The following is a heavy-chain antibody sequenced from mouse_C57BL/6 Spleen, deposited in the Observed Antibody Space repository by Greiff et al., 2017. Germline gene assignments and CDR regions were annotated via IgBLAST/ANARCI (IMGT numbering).Heavy chain of an antibody. V-gene: IGHV1-47*01. D-gene: IGHD1-1*01. Sequence: QVHVKQSGAELVKPGASVKMSCKASGYTFTTYPIEWMKQNHGKSLEWIGNFHPYNDDTKYNEKFKGKATLTVEKSSSTVYLELSRLTSDDSAVYYWAIITTVVAPYAMDYWGQGTSVTVSS. CDR3: AIITTVVAPYAMDY. CDR2: FHPYNDDT. CDR1: GYTFTTYP. J-gene: IGHJ4*01.